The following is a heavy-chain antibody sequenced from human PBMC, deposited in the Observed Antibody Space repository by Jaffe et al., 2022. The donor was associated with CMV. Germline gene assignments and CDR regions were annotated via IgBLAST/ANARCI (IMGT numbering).Heavy chain of an antibody. CDR1: GFTFSSYW. V-gene: IGHV3-7*03. CDR2: IKQDGSEK. CDR3: ARVKVSSGWTRGWYFDL. D-gene: IGHD6-19*01. Sequence: EVQLVESGGGLVQPGGSLRLSCAASGFTFSSYWMSWVRQAPGKGLEWVANIKQDGSEKYYVDSVKGRFTISRDNAKNSLYLQMNSLRAEDTAVYYCARVKVSSGWTRGWYFDLWGRGTLVTVSS. J-gene: IGHJ2*01.